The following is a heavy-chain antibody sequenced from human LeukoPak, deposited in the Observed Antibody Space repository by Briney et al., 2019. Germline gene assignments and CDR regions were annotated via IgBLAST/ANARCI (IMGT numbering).Heavy chain of an antibody. CDR2: IWYDGSNK. Sequence: GRSLRLSCAASGFTFTSYGMHWVRQAPGKGLEWVAVIWYDGSNKYYADSVKGRFTISRDNSKNTLYLQMNILRAGDTAVYYCAKDPCSSASCYGGAFDYWGQGTLVTVSS. CDR1: GFTFTSYG. J-gene: IGHJ4*02. V-gene: IGHV3-33*06. CDR3: AKDPCSSASCYGGAFDY. D-gene: IGHD2-2*01.